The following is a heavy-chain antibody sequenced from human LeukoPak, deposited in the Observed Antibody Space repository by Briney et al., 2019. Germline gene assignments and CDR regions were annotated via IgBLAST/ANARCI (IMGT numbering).Heavy chain of an antibody. CDR3: ARAGGGQWLVPKTFDY. D-gene: IGHD6-19*01. V-gene: IGHV4-34*01. Sequence: PSETLSLTCAVYGGSFSGYYWSWIRQPPGKGLEWIGEINHSGSTNYNPSLKSRVTISVDTSKNQFSLKLSSVTAADTAAYYCARAGGGQWLVPKTFDYWGQGTLVTVSS. CDR1: GGSFSGYY. J-gene: IGHJ4*02. CDR2: INHSGST.